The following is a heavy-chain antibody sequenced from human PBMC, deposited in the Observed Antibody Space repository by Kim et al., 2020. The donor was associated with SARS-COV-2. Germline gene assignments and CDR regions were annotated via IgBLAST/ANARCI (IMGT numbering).Heavy chain of an antibody. CDR1: GFTFSSYS. J-gene: IGHJ6*02. Sequence: GGSLRLSCAASGFTFSSYSMNWVRQAPGKGLEWVSSISSSSSYIYYADSVKGRFTISRDNAKNSLYLQMNSLRAEDTAVYYCAREGYPDIVVVPAAGENYYYYGMDVWGQGTTVTVSS. D-gene: IGHD2-2*01. V-gene: IGHV3-21*01. CDR2: ISSSSSYI. CDR3: AREGYPDIVVVPAAGENYYYYGMDV.